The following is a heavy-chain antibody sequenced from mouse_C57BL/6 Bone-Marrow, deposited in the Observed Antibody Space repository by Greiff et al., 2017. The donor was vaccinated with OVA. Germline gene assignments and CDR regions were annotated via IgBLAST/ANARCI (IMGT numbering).Heavy chain of an antibody. CDR3: ARLRFAWFAY. CDR2: ISSGSSTI. J-gene: IGHJ3*01. CDR1: GFTFSDYG. V-gene: IGHV5-17*01. Sequence: EVQRVESGGGLVKPGGSLKLSCAASGFTFSDYGMHWVRQAPEKGLEWVAYISSGSSTIYYADTVKGRFTISRDNAKNTLFLQLTSLRSEDTAMYYCARLRFAWFAYWGQGTLVTVSA.